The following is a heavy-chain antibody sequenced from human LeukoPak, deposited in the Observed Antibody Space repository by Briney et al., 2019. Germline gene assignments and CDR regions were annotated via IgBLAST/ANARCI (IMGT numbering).Heavy chain of an antibody. V-gene: IGHV4-39*01. CDR1: GGSISSSSYY. CDR3: ARRAIEAFIAVAGVFDY. CDR2: IYYSGST. D-gene: IGHD6-19*01. J-gene: IGHJ4*02. Sequence: SETLSLTCTVSGGSISSSSYYWGWIRQPPGKGLEWIGSIYYSGSTYYNPSLKSRVTISVDTSKNQFSLKLSSVTAADTAVYYCARRAIEAFIAVAGVFDYWGQGTLVTVSS.